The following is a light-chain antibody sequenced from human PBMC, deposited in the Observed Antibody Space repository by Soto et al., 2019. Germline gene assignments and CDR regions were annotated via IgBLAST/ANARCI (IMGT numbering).Light chain of an antibody. CDR3: QQRSNWLT. V-gene: IGKV3D-20*02. CDR1: QSVSSSY. Sequence: PVERVTLSCRASQSVSSSYLTWYQQKPGQAPRLLIYGASTRATGIPARFSGSGSGTDFTLTISSLQPEDFAVYYCQQRSNWLTFGQGTRLEI. J-gene: IGKJ5*01. CDR2: GAS.